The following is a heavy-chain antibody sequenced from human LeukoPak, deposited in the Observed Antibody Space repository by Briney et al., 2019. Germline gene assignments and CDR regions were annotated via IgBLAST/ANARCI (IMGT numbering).Heavy chain of an antibody. Sequence: GGSLRLSCAASGFTFSTCWMSWVRQAPGKGLEWVANIKRDGSEKHYVDSVKGRFTISRDNAKNSLYLQMDSLRPEDTAVYHCARATDYYDSSGYTQHPDNWFDPWGQGTLVTVSS. CDR1: GFTFSTCW. CDR3: ARATDYYDSSGYTQHPDNWFDP. J-gene: IGHJ5*02. V-gene: IGHV3-7*01. CDR2: IKRDGSEK. D-gene: IGHD3-22*01.